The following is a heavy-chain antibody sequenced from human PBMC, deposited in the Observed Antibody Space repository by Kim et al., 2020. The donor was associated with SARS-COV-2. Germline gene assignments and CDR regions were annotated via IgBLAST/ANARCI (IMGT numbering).Heavy chain of an antibody. CDR3: ARAFLEWLNYYYMDV. J-gene: IGHJ6*03. V-gene: IGHV3-7*04. D-gene: IGHD3-3*01. Sequence: DSVKGRFTIARENAKNSLYLEMTRLRAEDTAVYYCARAFLEWLNYYYMDVWGKGTTVTVSS.